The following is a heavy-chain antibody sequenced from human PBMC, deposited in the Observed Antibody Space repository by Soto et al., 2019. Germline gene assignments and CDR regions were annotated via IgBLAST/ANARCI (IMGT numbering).Heavy chain of an antibody. D-gene: IGHD6-13*01. CDR2: ISSTGTTT. CDR3: AKADSGAAAGLDY. Sequence: GGSLRLSCAASGFTFSSSGMNWVREAPGKGLESVSYISSTGTTTYYADSVKGRFTISRDNAKNSLFLQMNSLRAEDTAVYYCAKADSGAAAGLDYWGQGTLVTVSS. J-gene: IGHJ4*02. V-gene: IGHV3-48*01. CDR1: GFTFSSSG.